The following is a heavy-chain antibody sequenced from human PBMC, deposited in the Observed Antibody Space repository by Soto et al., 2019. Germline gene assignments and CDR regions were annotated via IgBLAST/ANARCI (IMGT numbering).Heavy chain of an antibody. D-gene: IGHD2-15*01. Sequence: SETLSLTCAVYGGSFSGYYWSWIRQPPGKGLEWIGEINHSGSTNYNPSLKSRVTISVDTSKNQFSLKLSSVTAADTAVYYCARGLVVAATTRYFDYWGQGTLVTVSS. J-gene: IGHJ4*02. CDR3: ARGLVVAATTRYFDY. CDR1: GGSFSGYY. V-gene: IGHV4-34*01. CDR2: INHSGST.